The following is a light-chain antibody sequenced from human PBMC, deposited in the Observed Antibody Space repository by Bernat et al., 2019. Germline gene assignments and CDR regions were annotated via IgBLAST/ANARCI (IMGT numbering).Light chain of an antibody. V-gene: IGLV2-8*01. Sequence: QSALTQPPSASGSPGQSVTISCPGTSSDVGGYNYVSWYQQHPGEAPKLMIYEVTKRPSGVPDRFSGSKSGNTASLTVSGLQTEDEADYYCSSYVGSDTVIFGGGTKLTVL. CDR2: EVT. J-gene: IGLJ2*01. CDR1: SSDVGGYNY. CDR3: SSYVGSDTVI.